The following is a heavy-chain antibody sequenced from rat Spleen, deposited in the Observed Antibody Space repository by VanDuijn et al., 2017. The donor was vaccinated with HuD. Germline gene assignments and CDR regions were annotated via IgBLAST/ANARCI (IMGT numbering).Heavy chain of an antibody. J-gene: IGHJ2*01. CDR1: GFTFSDYY. Sequence: EVQLVESDGGLVQPGRSLKLSCAASGFTFSDYYMAWVRQAPKKGLEWVASISYEGSRIYYGDSVKGRFTISRDNAKSTLYLQMNSLRSEDTATYYCVRSVFDXWGQGVMVTVSS. V-gene: IGHV5-22*01. CDR2: ISYEGSRI. CDR3: VRSVFDX.